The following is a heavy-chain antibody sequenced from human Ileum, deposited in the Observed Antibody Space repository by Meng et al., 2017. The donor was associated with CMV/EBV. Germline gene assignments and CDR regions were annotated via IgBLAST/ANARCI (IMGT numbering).Heavy chain of an antibody. V-gene: IGHV4-30-4*08. CDR1: GDSISSGDFY. CDR2: IYYSGST. D-gene: IGHD5-12*01. Sequence: QVRLEGPGPGLVKPSQTLSLTCTVSGDSISSGDFYWTWIRQSPGKGPEWIGYIYYSGSTYYNPSLKSRLTIALDTSKNQFSLRLTSVTDADTGVYYCATEYSASPGWFDPWGQGILVTVSS. CDR3: ATEYSASPGWFDP. J-gene: IGHJ5*02.